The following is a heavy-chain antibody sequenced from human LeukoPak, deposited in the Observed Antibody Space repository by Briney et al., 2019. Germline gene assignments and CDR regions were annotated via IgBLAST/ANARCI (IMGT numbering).Heavy chain of an antibody. CDR3: ARGSQRGAAANYYGMDV. D-gene: IGHD2-2*01. J-gene: IGHJ6*02. Sequence: GGSLRLSCAASGFAFSSYWMHWVRQAPGKGLVWVSQINSDGSTTSYADSVKDRFTFSRDNAKNTLYLQMNSLRAEDTAVYHCARGSQRGAAANYYGMDVWGQGTTVTVSS. CDR1: GFAFSSYW. V-gene: IGHV3-74*01. CDR2: INSDGSTT.